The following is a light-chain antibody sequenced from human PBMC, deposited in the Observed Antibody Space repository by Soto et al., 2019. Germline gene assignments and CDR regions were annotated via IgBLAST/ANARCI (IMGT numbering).Light chain of an antibody. CDR3: QQYGSSLT. J-gene: IGKJ4*01. CDR2: AAS. CDR1: QPVGTW. V-gene: IGKV1D-16*01. Sequence: DIQMTQSPSSLSASVGDRVTITCRASQPVGTWVAWYQQKPQRAPKSLMYAASTLESGVPSRFSGIPSGTNFTLTINSLQPEDFATYYCQQYGSSLTFGGGTKVEIK.